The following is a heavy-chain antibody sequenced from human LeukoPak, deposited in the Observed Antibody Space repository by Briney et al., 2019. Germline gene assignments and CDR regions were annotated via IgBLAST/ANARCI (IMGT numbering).Heavy chain of an antibody. J-gene: IGHJ4*02. D-gene: IGHD5-12*01. V-gene: IGHV3-30-3*01. CDR1: GFTFSSYA. Sequence: GGSLRLSCAASGFTFSSYAMHWVRQAPGKGLEWVAVISYDGSNKYYADSVKGRFTISRDNSKNTLYLQMNSLRAEDTAVYYCAQEDIVAPGTFDYWGQGTLVTVSS. CDR3: AQEDIVAPGTFDY. CDR2: ISYDGSNK.